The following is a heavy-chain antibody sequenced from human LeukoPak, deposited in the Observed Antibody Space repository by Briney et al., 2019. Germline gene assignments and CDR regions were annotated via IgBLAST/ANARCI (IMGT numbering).Heavy chain of an antibody. CDR1: GGSISSGDYY. CDR2: IYYSGST. CDR3: AASALAAAGTDY. D-gene: IGHD6-13*01. V-gene: IGHV4-30-4*01. Sequence: PSQTLSLTCTVSGGSISSGDYYWSWIRQPPGKGLEWIGYIYYSGSTYYNPSLKSRVTISVDTSKNQFSLKLSSVTAADTALYYCAASALAAAGTDYWGQGILVTVSS. J-gene: IGHJ4*02.